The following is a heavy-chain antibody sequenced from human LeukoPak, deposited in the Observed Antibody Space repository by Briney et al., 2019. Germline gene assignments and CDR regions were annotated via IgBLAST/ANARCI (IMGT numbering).Heavy chain of an antibody. D-gene: IGHD6-13*01. Sequence: GGSLRLSCAASGFTFSSYAMHWVRQASGKGLEWVAVISFDGGTKYYADSVKGRFTISRDNSNNTVYLQMNSLRAEDTAMYYCARALSVIAVAGFLDYLGRGTLVTVSS. CDR3: ARALSVIAVAGFLDY. V-gene: IGHV3-30*04. CDR2: ISFDGGTK. CDR1: GFTFSSYA. J-gene: IGHJ4*02.